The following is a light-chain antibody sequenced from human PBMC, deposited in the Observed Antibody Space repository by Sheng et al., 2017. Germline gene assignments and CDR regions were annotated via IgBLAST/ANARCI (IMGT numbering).Light chain of an antibody. Sequence: EIVLTQSPGTLSLSPGERATLSCRASQSVTSNFLAWYQQKPGQAPRLLIYAASSRAAGIPDRFSGSGSGTDFTLTINRLEPEDFAYYYCQHYAALWGFTFGPGTKVDIK. V-gene: IGKV3-20*01. CDR2: AAS. CDR1: QSVTSNF. J-gene: IGKJ3*01. CDR3: QHYAALWGFT.